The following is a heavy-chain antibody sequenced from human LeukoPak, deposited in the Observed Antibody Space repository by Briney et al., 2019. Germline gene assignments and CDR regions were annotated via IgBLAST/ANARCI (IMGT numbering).Heavy chain of an antibody. CDR3: ARGSLGAFDS. CDR1: GFTFSNHW. CDR2: IKQDGSER. Sequence: GGSLRLSCAASGFTFSNHWVNWVRQAPGKGLEWVANIKQDGSERYYVDSVKGRFTISRDNAKNSLYLQMNSLRAEDTAVYYCARGSLGAFDSWGQGALVTVSS. J-gene: IGHJ4*02. V-gene: IGHV3-7*05. D-gene: IGHD1-26*01.